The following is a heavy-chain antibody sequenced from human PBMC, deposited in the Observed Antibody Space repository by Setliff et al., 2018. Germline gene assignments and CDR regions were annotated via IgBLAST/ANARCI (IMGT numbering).Heavy chain of an antibody. CDR1: GFIFNDYG. D-gene: IGHD2-21*01. V-gene: IGHV3-30*19. CDR2: DRGYYK. J-gene: IGHJ4*02. Sequence: PGGSLRLSCKTSGFIFNDYGIQWVRQAPGKGLEWVASDRGYYKYYADSVKGRLTVSRDKSQNTVFLEMNSLRVDDTATYYCAREGLTGPVVISVAYYFDSWGQGTVVTVS. CDR3: AREGLTGPVVISVAYYFDS.